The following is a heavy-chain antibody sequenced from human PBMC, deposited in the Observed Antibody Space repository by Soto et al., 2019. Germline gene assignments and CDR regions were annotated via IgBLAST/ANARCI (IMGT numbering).Heavy chain of an antibody. V-gene: IGHV4-30-2*01. Sequence: SETLSLTCAVSGGSISSGGYSWSWIRQPPGKGLEWIGYIYHSGSTYYNPSLKSRVTISVDRSKNQFSLKLSSVTAADTAVYYCASMGYHYGSGSYPLDYWGQGTLVTVSS. J-gene: IGHJ4*02. CDR1: GGSISSGGYS. D-gene: IGHD3-10*01. CDR3: ASMGYHYGSGSYPLDY. CDR2: IYHSGST.